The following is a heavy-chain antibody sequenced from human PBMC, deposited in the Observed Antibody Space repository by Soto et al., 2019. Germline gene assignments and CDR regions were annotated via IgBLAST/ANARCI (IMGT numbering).Heavy chain of an antibody. V-gene: IGHV4-4*02. D-gene: IGHD2-2*01. CDR2: VYHSGSS. CDR1: GGSINTNNW. Sequence: QVQLQESGPGLVNASGTLSLTCGVSGGSINTNNWWSWLRQPPGQGLEWIAEVYHSGSSNYNPSLKSRLSISVDTSKNQFSLRLISVTAADSAVYYCARAKLCNTLSCPHSFDTWGQGTLVSVS. J-gene: IGHJ4*02. CDR3: ARAKLCNTLSCPHSFDT.